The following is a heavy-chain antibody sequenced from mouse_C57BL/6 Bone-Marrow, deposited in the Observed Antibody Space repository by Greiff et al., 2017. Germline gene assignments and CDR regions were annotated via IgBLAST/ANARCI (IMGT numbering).Heavy chain of an antibody. D-gene: IGHD1-1*01. V-gene: IGHV15-2*01. J-gene: IGHJ1*03. CDR2: IHPSIGRT. CDR1: DSEVFPIAY. CDR3: ARPYYYGSSNWYFDV. Sequence: QVQLQQSGSELRRPGSSVKLSCKDFDSEVFPIAYMSWVRQKPGHGFEWIGGIHPSIGRTIYGEKFEDKATLNADTLSNLAYLELNSLTSEDSHIYNYARPYYYGSSNWYFDVWGTGTTVTVSS.